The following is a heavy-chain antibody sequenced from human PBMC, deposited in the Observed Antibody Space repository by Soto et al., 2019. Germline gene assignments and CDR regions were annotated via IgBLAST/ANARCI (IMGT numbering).Heavy chain of an antibody. J-gene: IGHJ6*02. D-gene: IGHD1-1*01. CDR2: IYWDDDK. CDR1: GFSLSTSGVG. Sequence: QITLKESGPTLVKPTQTLTLTCTFSGFSLSTSGVGVGWIRQPPGKALEWLALIYWDDDKRYSPSLTSMPTIXTXNXXNQVVLTMTHKNAVDTATYHCPHVLVRVANCGPDVWGQGNPVTVSS. CDR3: PHVLVRVANCGPDV. V-gene: IGHV2-5*02.